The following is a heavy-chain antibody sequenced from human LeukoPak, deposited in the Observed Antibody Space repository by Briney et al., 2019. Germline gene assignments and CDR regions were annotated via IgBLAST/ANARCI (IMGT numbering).Heavy chain of an antibody. CDR3: ARVSGYYYYFDY. D-gene: IGHD3-22*01. Sequence: ASVKVSCKASGYTFTGYYMHWVRQAPGQVLEWMGRINPNSGGTNYAQKFQGRVTMTRDTSISTAYMELSRLRSDDTAVYYCARVSGYYYYFDYWGQGTLVTVSS. V-gene: IGHV1-2*06. CDR2: INPNSGGT. CDR1: GYTFTGYY. J-gene: IGHJ4*02.